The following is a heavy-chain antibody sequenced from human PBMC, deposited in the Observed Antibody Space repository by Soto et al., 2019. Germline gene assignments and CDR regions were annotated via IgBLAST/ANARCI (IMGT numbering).Heavy chain of an antibody. CDR1: GGSISSSSYY. V-gene: IGHV4-39*01. D-gene: IGHD6-13*01. Sequence: SETLSLTCTVSGGSISSSSYYWGWIRQPPGKGLEWIGSIYYSGSTYYNPSLKSRVTISVDTSKNQFSLKLSSVTAADTAVYYCSRIAAAGPYYYYGMDVWGQGTTVTVSS. J-gene: IGHJ6*02. CDR3: SRIAAAGPYYYYGMDV. CDR2: IYYSGST.